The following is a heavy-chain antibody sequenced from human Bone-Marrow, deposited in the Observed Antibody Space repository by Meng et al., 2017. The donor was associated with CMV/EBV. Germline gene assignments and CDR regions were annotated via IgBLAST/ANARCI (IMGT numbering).Heavy chain of an antibody. D-gene: IGHD3-16*01. Sequence: SLKISCVASGFTFTAYEMNWVRQAPGKGLEWVSYISSSGSTIYYADSVKGRFTISRDNAKNSLYLQMNSLRAEDTAVYYCASEVLGLHWGEGTLVTVSS. CDR2: ISSSGSTI. V-gene: IGHV3-48*03. J-gene: IGHJ4*02. CDR1: GFTFTAYE. CDR3: ASEVLGLH.